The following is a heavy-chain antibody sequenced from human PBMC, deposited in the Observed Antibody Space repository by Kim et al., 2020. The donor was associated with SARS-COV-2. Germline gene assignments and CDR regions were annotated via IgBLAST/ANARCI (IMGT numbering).Heavy chain of an antibody. D-gene: IGHD3-10*01. V-gene: IGHV4-31*03. CDR3: AREGWFGDPDAFDI. CDR2: IYYSGST. Sequence: SETLSLTCTVSGGSISSGGYYWSWIRQHPGKGLEWIGYIYYSGSTYYNPSLKSRVTISVDTSKNQFSLKLSSVTAAAASVYYCAREGWFGDPDAFDIWGQGTMVTVSS. CDR1: GGSISSGGYY. J-gene: IGHJ3*02.